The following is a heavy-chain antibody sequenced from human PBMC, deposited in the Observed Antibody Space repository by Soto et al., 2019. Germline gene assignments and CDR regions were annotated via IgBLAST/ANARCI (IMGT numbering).Heavy chain of an antibody. CDR1: GYTFTSYA. Sequence: ASVKVSCKASGYTFTSYAMHWVRQAPGQRLEWMGWINAGNGNTKYSQKFQGRVTITRDTSASTAYMELSSLRSEDTAVYYCARDGIAVAGTDYYGMDVWGQGTTVTVS. V-gene: IGHV1-3*01. CDR2: INAGNGNT. CDR3: ARDGIAVAGTDYYGMDV. D-gene: IGHD6-19*01. J-gene: IGHJ6*02.